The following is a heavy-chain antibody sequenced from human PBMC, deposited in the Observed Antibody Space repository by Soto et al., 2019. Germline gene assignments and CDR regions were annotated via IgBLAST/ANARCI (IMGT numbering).Heavy chain of an antibody. CDR2: VGIDGSST. D-gene: IGHD3-3*02. CDR3: TRGAFEHAMDV. CDR1: GFTITAYW. V-gene: IGHV3-74*03. Sequence: EVQLVESGGGLAQPGGSLRLSCAASGFTITAYWMHWVRQAPGKGLVWVSRVGIDGSSTTYADSVKGRFTISRDNAKNTVYLQMNRLRDEDTAVYYCTRGAFEHAMDVWGQGTTVTVSS. J-gene: IGHJ6*02.